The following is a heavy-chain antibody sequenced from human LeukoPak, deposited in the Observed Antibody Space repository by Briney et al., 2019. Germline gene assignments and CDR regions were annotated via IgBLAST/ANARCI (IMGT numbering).Heavy chain of an antibody. CDR3: ARGAPYYDSSGYYYGNWFDP. V-gene: IGHV3-48*02. Sequence: GGSLGLSCAASGFTFSSYSMNWVRQAPGKGLEWVSYISSSSSTIYYADSVKGRFTISRDNAKNSLYLQMNSLRDEDTAVYYCARGAPYYDSSGYYYGNWFDPWGQGTLVTVSS. J-gene: IGHJ5*02. CDR1: GFTFSSYS. D-gene: IGHD3-22*01. CDR2: ISSSSSTI.